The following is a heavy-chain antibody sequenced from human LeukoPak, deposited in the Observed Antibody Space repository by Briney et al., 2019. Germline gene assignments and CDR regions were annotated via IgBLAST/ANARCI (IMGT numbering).Heavy chain of an antibody. CDR1: GGSISSSNYY. J-gene: IGHJ4*02. D-gene: IGHD3-10*01. CDR2: IYYSGST. Sequence: PSETLSLTCTVSGGSISSSNYYWGWIRQPPGKGLEWIGSIYYSGSTYYNPSLKSRVTISVDTSKNQFSLKLSSVTAADTAVYYCARHGSGNSGRIDYWGQGTLVTVSS. CDR3: ARHGSGNSGRIDY. V-gene: IGHV4-39*01.